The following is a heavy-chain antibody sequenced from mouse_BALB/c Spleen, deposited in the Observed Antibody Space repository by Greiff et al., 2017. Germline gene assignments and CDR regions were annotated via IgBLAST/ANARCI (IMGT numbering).Heavy chain of an antibody. D-gene: IGHD1-1*01. CDR2: INSNGGST. V-gene: IGHV5-6-3*01. CDR1: GFTFSSYG. CDR3: ARGSIYGSSYVGYFDY. Sequence: EVKVVESGGGLVQPGGSLKLSCAASGFTFSSYGMSWVRQTPDKRLELVATINSNGGSTYYPDSVKGRFTISRDNAKNTLYLQMSSLKSEDTAMYYCARGSIYGSSYVGYFDYWGQGTTLTVSS. J-gene: IGHJ2*01.